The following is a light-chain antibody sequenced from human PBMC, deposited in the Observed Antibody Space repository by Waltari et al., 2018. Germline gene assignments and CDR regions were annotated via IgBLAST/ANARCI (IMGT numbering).Light chain of an antibody. Sequence: QSALTQPRSVSGSPGQSVTISCTGTSSDVGGYNYVSWYQPHPGKAPNLIIYDVTKRPSGVPDRFSASKSDNTASLTISGLQAEDEADYYGCSYAGSITFWVFGGGTKLTVL. J-gene: IGLJ3*02. V-gene: IGLV2-11*01. CDR2: DVT. CDR3: CSYAGSITFWV. CDR1: SSDVGGYNY.